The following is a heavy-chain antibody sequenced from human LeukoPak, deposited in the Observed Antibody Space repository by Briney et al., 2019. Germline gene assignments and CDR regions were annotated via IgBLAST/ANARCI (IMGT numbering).Heavy chain of an antibody. D-gene: IGHD6-13*01. CDR2: ISSSSSTI. V-gene: IGHV3-48*04. J-gene: IGHJ1*01. CDR1: GFTFSSYS. CDR3: ARVSSSWSKSGYFQH. Sequence: GGSLRLFCAASGFTFSSYSMNWVRQAPGKGLEWVSYISSSSSTIYYADSVKGRFTISRDNAKNSLYLQMNSLRAEDTAVYYCARVSSSWSKSGYFQHWGQGTLVTVSS.